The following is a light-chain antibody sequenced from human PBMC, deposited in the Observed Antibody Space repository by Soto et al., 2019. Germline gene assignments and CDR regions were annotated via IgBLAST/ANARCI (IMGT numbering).Light chain of an antibody. CDR2: AAS. J-gene: IGKJ5*01. CDR3: QQSYSTPIT. Sequence: IQITQPPSCLSASVGDRVTISSRASQGIRNDLGWDQRTPGKAPKLLIYAASSLQSGVPSRFSGSGSGTDFTLTISSLQPEDFATYYCQQSYSTPITFGQGTRLEI. V-gene: IGKV1-39*01. CDR1: QGIRND.